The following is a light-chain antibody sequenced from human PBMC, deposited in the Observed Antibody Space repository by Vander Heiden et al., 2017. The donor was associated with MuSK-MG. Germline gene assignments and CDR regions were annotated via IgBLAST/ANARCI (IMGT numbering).Light chain of an antibody. CDR3: QQSDSTPQT. CDR2: AAS. V-gene: IGKV1-39*01. CDR1: QSISSY. J-gene: IGKJ2*01. Sequence: IQITQSPSSLSASVGDRVTITCRASQSISSYLNWYQQKPGKAPKLLIYAASSLQSGVPSRFSGSGSGTDFTLTISRLQPEDFATYYCQQSDSTPQTFGQGTKLEIK.